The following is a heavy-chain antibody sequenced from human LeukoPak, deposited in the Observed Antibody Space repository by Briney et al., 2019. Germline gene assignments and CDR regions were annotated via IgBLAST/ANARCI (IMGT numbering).Heavy chain of an antibody. V-gene: IGHV1-2*02. CDR3: ARVGYSYGHDAFDI. D-gene: IGHD5-18*01. CDR2: INPNSGGT. CDR1: GYTFTGYY. Sequence: ASVKVSCKASGYTFTGYYMHWVRQAPGQGLEWMGWINPNSGGTNYAQKFQGRVTMTRDTSISTAYMELSRLRSDDTAVYYCARVGYSYGHDAFDIWGQGTMVTISS. J-gene: IGHJ3*02.